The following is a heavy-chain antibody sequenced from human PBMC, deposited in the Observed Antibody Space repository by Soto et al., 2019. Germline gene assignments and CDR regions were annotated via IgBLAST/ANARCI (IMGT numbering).Heavy chain of an antibody. J-gene: IGHJ4*02. CDR3: ARRICNIITFYNSLKNNCFDY. Sequence: SSETLSLTCAVSGDSLSSRDYYWGWNRQPQGKGLEWIGSIYYSGSTYYNPSLQSRVAISVDTSKNQFSLKLKSVTAADTAIYYCARRICNIITFYNSLKNNCFDYWGQGAPVTVSS. CDR2: IYYSGST. CDR1: GDSLSSRDYY. D-gene: IGHD1-20*01. V-gene: IGHV4-39*01.